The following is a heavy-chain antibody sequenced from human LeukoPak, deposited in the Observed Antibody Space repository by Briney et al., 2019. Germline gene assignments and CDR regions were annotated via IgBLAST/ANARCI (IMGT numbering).Heavy chain of an antibody. V-gene: IGHV3-23*01. CDR3: ATTPGYSSGWYESGFGY. J-gene: IGHJ4*02. CDR2: LVDTGST. CDR1: GFTLSRYA. Sequence: GGSLRLSCAASGFTLSRYAMSWVRQAPGKGLEWVSALVDTGSTYYIDSVKGRFTISRDNSKNALYLQMNSLRAEDTAVYYCATTPGYSSGWYESGFGYWGQGTLVTVSS. D-gene: IGHD6-19*01.